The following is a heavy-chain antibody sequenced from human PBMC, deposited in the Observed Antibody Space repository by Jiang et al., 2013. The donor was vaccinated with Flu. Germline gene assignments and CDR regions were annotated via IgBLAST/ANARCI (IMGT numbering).Heavy chain of an antibody. J-gene: IGHJ5*02. CDR1: GYTFTNYY. V-gene: IGHV1-46*01. CDR2: INPSGGST. D-gene: IGHD3-3*01. CDR3: AREGLSGVGFDP. Sequence: GAEVKKPGASVKISCKASGYTFTNYYIHWVRQAPGQGLEWMGIINPSGGSTTYAQRFQGRVTVTRDTSTTTVHMELSSLRYEDTAVYYCAREGLSGVGFDPWGQGTLVTVSS.